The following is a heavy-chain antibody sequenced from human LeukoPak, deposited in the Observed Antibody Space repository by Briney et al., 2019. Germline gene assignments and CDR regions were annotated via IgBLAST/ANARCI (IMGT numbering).Heavy chain of an antibody. J-gene: IGHJ5*02. V-gene: IGHV4-59*01. Sequence: SETLSLTCAVYGGSFSGYYWSWIRQPPGKGLEWIGYIYYSGSTNYSPSLKSRVTISVDTSRNQFSLKLSSVTAADTAVYYCARARLLYTEYNWFDPWGQGTPATVSS. D-gene: IGHD3-3*01. CDR1: GGSFSGYY. CDR2: IYYSGST. CDR3: ARARLLYTEYNWFDP.